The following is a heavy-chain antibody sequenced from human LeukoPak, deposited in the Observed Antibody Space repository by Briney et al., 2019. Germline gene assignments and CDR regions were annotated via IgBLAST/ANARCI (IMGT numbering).Heavy chain of an antibody. CDR1: GGSISSYH. J-gene: IGHJ5*02. Sequence: SETLSLTCTVSGGSISSYHWSWIRQPAGKGLEWIGRIYTSGSTNYNPSPKSRVTMSVDTSKNQFSLKLSSVSAADTAVYYCAREVREWYYYGSGSPFDPWGQGTLVTVSS. D-gene: IGHD3-10*01. CDR2: IYTSGST. V-gene: IGHV4-4*07. CDR3: AREVREWYYYGSGSPFDP.